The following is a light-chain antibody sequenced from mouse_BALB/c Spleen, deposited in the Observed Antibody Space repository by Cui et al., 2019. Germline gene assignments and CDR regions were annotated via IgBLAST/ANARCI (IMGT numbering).Light chain of an antibody. CDR3: QQWNYPLFT. CDR1: SSVSY. Sequence: EIVLTQSPAITAASLGQKVTITCSASSSVSYMHWYQQKSGTSPKPRIYEISKLASGVPARFSGSGSGTPYCLTISSMEAEDAAIYYCQQWNYPLFTFGSGTKLEIK. CDR2: EIS. V-gene: IGKV4-86*01. J-gene: IGKJ4*01.